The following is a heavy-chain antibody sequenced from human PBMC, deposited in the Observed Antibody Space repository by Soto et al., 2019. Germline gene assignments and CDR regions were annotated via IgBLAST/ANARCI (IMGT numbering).Heavy chain of an antibody. CDR1: GFTFSSYA. D-gene: IGHD1-26*01. CDR2: ISGSGGST. Sequence: EVQLLESGGGLVQPGGSLRLSCAASGFTFSSYAMSWVRQAPGKGLEWVSAISGSGGSTYYADSVKGRFTISRDKSKNRLYLQMNSLRAEDTAVYYCAKGSGAGPKGFDYWCQGTLVTVSS. J-gene: IGHJ4*02. V-gene: IGHV3-23*01. CDR3: AKGSGAGPKGFDY.